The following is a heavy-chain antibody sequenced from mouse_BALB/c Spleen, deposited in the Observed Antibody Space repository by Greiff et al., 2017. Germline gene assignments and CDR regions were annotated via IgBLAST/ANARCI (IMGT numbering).Heavy chain of an antibody. D-gene: IGHD1-2*01. J-gene: IGHJ3*01. CDR1: GFTFSSFG. CDR2: ISSGGSYT. CDR3: AREGTTAFAY. V-gene: IGHV5-9-4*01. Sequence: EVKVVESGGGLVQPGGSRKLSCAASGFTFSSFGMHWVRQAPEKGLEWVAYISSGGSYTYYPDTVTGRFTISRDNAKNTLYLEMSSLRSEDTAMYYCAREGTTAFAYWGQGTLVTVSA.